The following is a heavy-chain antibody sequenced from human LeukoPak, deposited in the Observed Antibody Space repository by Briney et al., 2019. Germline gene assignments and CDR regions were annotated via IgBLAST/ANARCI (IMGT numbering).Heavy chain of an antibody. D-gene: IGHD2/OR15-2a*01. J-gene: IGHJ4*02. Sequence: PGGSLRLSCTGSGFTFSTYTMNWVRQAPGKGLEWVASIGSTSSNINYADSVEGRFTISRDNAKNSLYLQMNGLTAEDTAVYYCARFRFTTRWEDFDSWGQGTLVTVSS. CDR3: ARFRFTTRWEDFDS. CDR2: IGSTSSNI. CDR1: GFTFSTYT. V-gene: IGHV3-48*01.